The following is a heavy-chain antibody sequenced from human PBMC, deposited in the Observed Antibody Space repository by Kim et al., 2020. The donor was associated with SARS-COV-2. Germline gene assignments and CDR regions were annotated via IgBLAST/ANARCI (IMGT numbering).Heavy chain of an antibody. D-gene: IGHD3-10*01. CDR2: ISYDGTNK. CDR1: GFTFSSYA. CDR3: ARGPLRFGEFMGFDP. J-gene: IGHJ5*02. Sequence: GGSLRLSCAASGFTFSSYAMHWVRQAPGKGLEWVAVISYDGTNKYYADSVKGRFTISRDNSKNTLYLQMNSLRAEDTAVYYCARGPLRFGEFMGFDPWGQGTLVTVSS. V-gene: IGHV3-30-3*01.